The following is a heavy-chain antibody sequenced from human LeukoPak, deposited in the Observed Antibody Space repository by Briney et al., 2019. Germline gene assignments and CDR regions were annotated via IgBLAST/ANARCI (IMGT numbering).Heavy chain of an antibody. CDR3: ARDFGFSPSSGYSFDY. CDR1: GFTFSSYA. Sequence: GSLRLSCAASGFTFSSYAMHWVRQAPGKGLEWVAVISYDGSNEYYADSVKGRFTISRDNSKNTLYLQMNSLRAEDTAVYYCARDFGFSPSSGYSFDYWGQGTLVTVSS. V-gene: IGHV3-30-3*01. CDR2: ISYDGSNE. D-gene: IGHD3-22*01. J-gene: IGHJ4*02.